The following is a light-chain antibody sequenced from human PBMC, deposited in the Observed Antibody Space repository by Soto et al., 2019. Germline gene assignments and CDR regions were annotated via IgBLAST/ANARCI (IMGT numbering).Light chain of an antibody. CDR1: SSDVGGYNS. V-gene: IGLV2-14*01. CDR2: DVT. Sequence: QSALTQPASVSGSPGQSITISCTGTSSDVGGYNSVSRYQQHPGKAPKLILYDVTDRPSGVSYRFSGSKSGNTASLTISGLQAADEADYFCSSFTSSMTNVFGSGTKLTVL. J-gene: IGLJ1*01. CDR3: SSFTSSMTNV.